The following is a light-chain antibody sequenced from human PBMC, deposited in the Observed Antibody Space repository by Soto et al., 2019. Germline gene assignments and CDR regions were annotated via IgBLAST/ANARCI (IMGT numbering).Light chain of an antibody. CDR3: QQYNSYST. J-gene: IGKJ1*01. V-gene: IGKV3-15*01. CDR2: GSS. Sequence: EIVLTQFPATLSLSPGERATLSCGASQSVANNYFAWIQQKPRHAPRLLIYGSSTRATGVPARLSGSASGTEFTLTITSLTPDDFAAYYCQQYNSYSTFGQGTKVDIK. CDR1: QSVANN.